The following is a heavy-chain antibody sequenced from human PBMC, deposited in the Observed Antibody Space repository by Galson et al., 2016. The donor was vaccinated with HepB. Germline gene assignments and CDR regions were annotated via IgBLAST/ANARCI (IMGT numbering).Heavy chain of an antibody. Sequence: SLRLSCAASGFTFRTYAMNWVRQAPGGGLEWISAISNTATHYADSVKGRFTISGDTSTNTLYLHMSGLRAEDTAVYFCAKASRKSYYYLDHWGQGTLVSVSS. D-gene: IGHD3-10*01. CDR3: AKASRKSYYYLDH. J-gene: IGHJ4*02. V-gene: IGHV3-23*01. CDR2: ISNTAT. CDR1: GFTFRTYA.